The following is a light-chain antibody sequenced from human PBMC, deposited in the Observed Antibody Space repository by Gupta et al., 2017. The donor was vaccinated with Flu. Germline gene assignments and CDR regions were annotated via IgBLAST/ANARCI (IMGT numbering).Light chain of an antibody. CDR1: QSLLHSNGYNY. J-gene: IGKJ3*01. CDR2: LGS. V-gene: IGKV2-28*01. Sequence: ASISCRSSQSLLHSNGYNYLDWYLQKPGQSPQLLIYLGSNRASGVPDRFSGSGSGTDFTLKISRVEAEDVGVYYCMQALQTPATFGPGTKVDIK. CDR3: MQALQTPAT.